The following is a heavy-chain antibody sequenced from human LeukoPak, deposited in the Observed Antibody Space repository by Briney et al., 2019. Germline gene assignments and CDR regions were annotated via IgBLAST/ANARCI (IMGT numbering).Heavy chain of an antibody. J-gene: IGHJ5*02. CDR2: ISSSSSYI. CDR3: ARDGADYGGDNWFDP. Sequence: GGSLRLSCAASRFTFSSYAMTWVRQAPGKGLEWVSSISSSSSYIYYADSVKGRFTISRDNAKNSLYLQMNSLRAEDTAVYYCARDGADYGGDNWFDPWGQGTLVTVSS. V-gene: IGHV3-21*01. CDR1: RFTFSSYA. D-gene: IGHD4-23*01.